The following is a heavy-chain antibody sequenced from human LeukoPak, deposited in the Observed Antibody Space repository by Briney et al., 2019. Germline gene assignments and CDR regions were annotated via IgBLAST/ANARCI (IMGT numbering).Heavy chain of an antibody. V-gene: IGHV1-18*01. CDR1: GYTFATYG. J-gene: IGHJ4*02. CDR3: AKVAGDRMDY. Sequence: GASVKVSCKASGYTFATYGFCWVRQAPGHGLEWMGWISANTGKTDYAQKLQGRVAMTTDTSMSTAYMELRSLRPNDTAVYFCAKVAGDRMDYWGQGTLVTVSS. CDR2: ISANTGKT. D-gene: IGHD6-13*01.